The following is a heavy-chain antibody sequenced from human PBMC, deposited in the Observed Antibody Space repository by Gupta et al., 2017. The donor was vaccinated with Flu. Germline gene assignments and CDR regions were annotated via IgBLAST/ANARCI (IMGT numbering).Heavy chain of an antibody. Sequence: ESGGGLVQPGGSLRLSCAASGFTFSRDAMSWVRQAPGKGLEWVSGISDSGGSTYYADSVRGRFIISRDNSKNTLYLQMNSLRAEDTAVYYCFTSGWYRDFVWDYWGRGSLVTVSS. CDR3: FTSGWYRDFVWDY. CDR1: GFTFSRDA. V-gene: IGHV3-23*01. CDR2: ISDSGGST. J-gene: IGHJ4*02. D-gene: IGHD6-19*01.